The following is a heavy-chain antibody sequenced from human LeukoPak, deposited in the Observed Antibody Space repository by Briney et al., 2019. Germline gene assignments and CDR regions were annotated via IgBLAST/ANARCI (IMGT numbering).Heavy chain of an antibody. D-gene: IGHD6-13*01. CDR1: GGSFSGYY. J-gene: IGHJ4*02. V-gene: IGHV4-34*01. Sequence: PSETLSLTCAVYGGSFSGYYWSWIRQPPGKGLEWIGEINHSGSTNYNPSLKSRVTISVDTSKNQFSLKLSSVTAADTAVYYCAIHSSSWYEDFDYWGQGTLVTVSS. CDR3: AIHSSSWYEDFDY. CDR2: INHSGST.